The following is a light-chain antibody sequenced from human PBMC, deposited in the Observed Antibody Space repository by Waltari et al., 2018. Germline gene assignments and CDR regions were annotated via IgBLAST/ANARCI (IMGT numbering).Light chain of an antibody. J-gene: IGLJ3*02. CDR3: CSYTTTTTVV. V-gene: IGLV2-14*01. Sequence: QSALTQPASVSGSPGQSITISCTRTSSDAGGYNFDSWYQQHPGKAPKLMIYEVTNRPSGVSNRFSGSKSGNTASLTISGLLAEDEADYYCCSYTTTTTVVFGGGTKLTVL. CDR1: SSDAGGYNF. CDR2: EVT.